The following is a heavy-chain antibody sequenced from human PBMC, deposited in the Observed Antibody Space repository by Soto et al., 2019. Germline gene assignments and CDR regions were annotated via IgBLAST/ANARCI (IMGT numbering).Heavy chain of an antibody. CDR2: IRDRAYNYAT. V-gene: IGHV3-73*01. D-gene: IGHD3-10*01. CDR1: GFVFKDSS. CDR3: TRLISAAQDY. Sequence: EVLLVESGGGLVQPGGSLKLSCAASGFVFKDSSIHWVRQASGKGLEWIGRIRDRAYNYATAYAASVKGRFTISRDDSNNMAYLQMNGLETGDTANYYCTRLISAAQDYWGQGTLVTVSS. J-gene: IGHJ4*02.